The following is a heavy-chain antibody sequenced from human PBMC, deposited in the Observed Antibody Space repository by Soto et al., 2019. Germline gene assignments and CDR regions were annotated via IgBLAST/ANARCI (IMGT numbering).Heavy chain of an antibody. D-gene: IGHD4-17*01. CDR2: IYYSGST. J-gene: IGHJ4*02. Sequence: SETLSLTCTVSGGSISSGGYYWSWIRQHPGKGLEWIGYIYYSGSTYYNPSLKSRVTISVDTSKNQFSLKLSSVTAADTAVYYCALHEYGDYVPTHWGQGTPVTVSS. CDR3: ALHEYGDYVPTH. CDR1: GGSISSGGYY. V-gene: IGHV4-31*03.